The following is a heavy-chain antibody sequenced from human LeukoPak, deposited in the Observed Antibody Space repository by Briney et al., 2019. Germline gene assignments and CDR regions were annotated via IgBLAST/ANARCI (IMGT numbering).Heavy chain of an antibody. D-gene: IGHD6-13*01. CDR2: ISSSSSYI. J-gene: IGHJ4*02. CDR3: ARDRNLGSQFDY. Sequence: GGSLRLSCAASGFTFSSYSMDWVRQAPGKGLEWVSYISSSSSYIYYADSVKGRFTISRDNAKNSLYLQMNSLRAEDTAVYYCARDRNLGSQFDYWGQGTLVTVSS. V-gene: IGHV3-21*05. CDR1: GFTFSSYS.